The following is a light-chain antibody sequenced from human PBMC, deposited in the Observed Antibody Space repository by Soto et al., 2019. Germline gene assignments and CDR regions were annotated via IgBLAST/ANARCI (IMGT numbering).Light chain of an antibody. J-gene: IGKJ1*01. V-gene: IGKV3-11*01. CDR1: QYINTS. Sequence: EMRLSQSPATLSSFTGDRVTLSFRASQYINTSLAWYQHRPGQAPRLLIYQTSIRAAGIPARFSASGTGTDFTLTISDVQPEDFAVYYCHQRQSWPRTFGQGTKVDI. CDR2: QTS. CDR3: HQRQSWPRT.